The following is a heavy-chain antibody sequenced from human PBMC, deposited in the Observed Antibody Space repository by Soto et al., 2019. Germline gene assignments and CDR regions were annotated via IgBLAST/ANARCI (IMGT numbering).Heavy chain of an antibody. CDR1: GGFISNYY. CDR3: ARVGGTITRYYYYGMDV. J-gene: IGHJ6*02. D-gene: IGHD5-12*01. V-gene: IGHV4-59*06. CDR2: IYYSGST. Sequence: PSETLSLTCTVSGGFISNYYWSWIRQHPGKGLEWIGYIYYSGSTYYNPSLKSRVTISVDTSKNQFSLKLSSVTAADTAVYYCARVGGTITRYYYYGMDVWGQGTTVTVSS.